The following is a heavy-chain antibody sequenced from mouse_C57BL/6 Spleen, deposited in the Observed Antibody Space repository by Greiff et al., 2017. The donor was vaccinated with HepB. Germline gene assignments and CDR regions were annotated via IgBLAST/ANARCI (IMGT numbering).Heavy chain of an antibody. CDR1: GYAFSSSW. J-gene: IGHJ4*01. V-gene: IGHV1-82*01. CDR3: ARHEDDGYSDYAMDY. Sequence: QVQLKESGPELVKPGASVKISCKASGYAFSSSWMNWVKQRPGKGLEWIGRIYPGDGDTNYNGKFKGKATLTADKSSSTAYMQLSSLTSEDSAVYFCARHEDDGYSDYAMDYWGQGTSVTVSS. CDR2: IYPGDGDT. D-gene: IGHD2-3*01.